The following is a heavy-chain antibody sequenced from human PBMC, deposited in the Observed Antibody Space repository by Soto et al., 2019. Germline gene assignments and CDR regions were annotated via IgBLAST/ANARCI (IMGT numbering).Heavy chain of an antibody. CDR2: ISAYNGNT. V-gene: IGHV1-18*01. CDR1: GYTFTSYG. D-gene: IGHD4-4*01. CDR3: ARDLAMTTENWFDP. J-gene: IGHJ5*02. Sequence: ASVKVSCKASGYTFTSYGISWVRQAPGQGLEWMGWISAYNGNTNYAQKLQGRVTMTTDTSTSTAYMELRSLRSDDTAVYYCARDLAMTTENWFDPWGQGTLVTVSS.